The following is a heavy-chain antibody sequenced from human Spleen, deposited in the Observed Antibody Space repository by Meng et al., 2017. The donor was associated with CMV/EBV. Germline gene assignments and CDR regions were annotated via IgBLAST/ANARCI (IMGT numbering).Heavy chain of an antibody. CDR1: GGSISSYY. J-gene: IGHJ3*02. CDR2: IYYSGST. D-gene: IGHD3-22*01. Sequence: SETLSLTCTVSGGSISSYYWSWIRQPPGKGLEWIGYIYYSGSTYYNPSLKSRVTISVDTSKNQFSLKLSSVTAADTAVYYCARILYYYDSSGYYHLDAFDIWGQGTMVTVSS. CDR3: ARILYYYDSSGYYHLDAFDI. V-gene: IGHV4-59*06.